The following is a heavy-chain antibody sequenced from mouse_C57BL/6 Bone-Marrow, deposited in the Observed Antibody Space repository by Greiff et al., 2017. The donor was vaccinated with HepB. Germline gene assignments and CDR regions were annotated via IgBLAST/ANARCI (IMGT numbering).Heavy chain of an antibody. V-gene: IGHV5-6*02. Sequence: EVMLVESGGDLVKPGGSLKLSCAASGFTFSSYGMSWVRQTPDKRLEWVATISSGGSYTYYADSVKGRFTISRDNAKNTLYLQMSSLESEDTAMYYCARHGDPDYWGQGTTLTVSS. J-gene: IGHJ2*01. CDR2: ISSGGSYT. CDR3: ARHGDPDY. CDR1: GFTFSSYG. D-gene: IGHD3-3*01.